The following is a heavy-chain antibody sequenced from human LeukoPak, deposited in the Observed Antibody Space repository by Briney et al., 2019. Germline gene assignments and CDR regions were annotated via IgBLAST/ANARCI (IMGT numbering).Heavy chain of an antibody. Sequence: GGSLRLSCSASGFIFSTYTMYWVRQAPGKGLEYVSVINGDGRTTYYADSVKGRFTISRDNSKNTLYLQMNSLRAEDTAVYYCAREYSYTYYFDYWGQGTLVTVSS. V-gene: IGHV3-64*04. J-gene: IGHJ4*02. CDR3: AREYSYTYYFDY. D-gene: IGHD5-18*01. CDR1: GFIFSTYT. CDR2: INGDGRTT.